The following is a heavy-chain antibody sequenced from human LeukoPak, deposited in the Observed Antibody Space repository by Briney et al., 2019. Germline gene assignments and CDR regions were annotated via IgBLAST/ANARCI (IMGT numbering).Heavy chain of an antibody. D-gene: IGHD6-13*01. J-gene: IGHJ4*02. CDR3: ARQFRIAAAGLESGFDY. Sequence: PSETLSLTCTVSGGSISSSSYYWGWIRQPPGKGLEWIGSIYYSGSTYYNPSLKSRVTISVDTSKNQFSLKLSSVTAADTAVYYCARQFRIAAAGLESGFDYWGQGTLVTVSS. V-gene: IGHV4-39*01. CDR1: GGSISSSSYY. CDR2: IYYSGST.